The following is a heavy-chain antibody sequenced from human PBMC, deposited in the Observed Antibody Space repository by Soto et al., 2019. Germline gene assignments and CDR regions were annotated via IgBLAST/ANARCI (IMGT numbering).Heavy chain of an antibody. CDR3: ARDILFDY. D-gene: IGHD2-15*01. CDR1: EYTFTKYA. CDR2: INAGNGNT. Sequence: ASVKVSCKASEYTFTKYALHWVRQAPGQRIEWMGWINAGNGNTKYSQKFQGRVNITRDKSTITAYMELCSLRSEDTAVYYCARDILFDYWGQGTLVTVSS. J-gene: IGHJ4*02. V-gene: IGHV1-3*01.